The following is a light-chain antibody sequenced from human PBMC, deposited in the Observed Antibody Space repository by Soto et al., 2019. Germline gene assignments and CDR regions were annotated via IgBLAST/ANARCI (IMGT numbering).Light chain of an antibody. CDR1: QSVSSSY. CDR2: GAP. J-gene: IGKJ5*01. V-gene: IGKV3-20*01. Sequence: EIVFTQSPATLSLSQGERATLSYRASQSVSSSYIAWYQQRPGQTPSLLIYGAPTRATGIPDRFRDSGPGKHFSLSKCWLRSGDLSVYYCEHVGGPTFAFGQGTRLEIK. CDR3: EHVGGPTFA.